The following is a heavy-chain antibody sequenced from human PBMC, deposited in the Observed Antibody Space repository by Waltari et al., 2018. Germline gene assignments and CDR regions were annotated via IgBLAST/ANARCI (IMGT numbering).Heavy chain of an antibody. CDR3: ARGSLGAGMAARYFQH. D-gene: IGHD3-3*01. J-gene: IGHJ1*01. CDR1: GGSISSYY. V-gene: IGHV4-59*01. Sequence: QVQLQESGPGLVKPSETLSLTCTVSGGSISSYYWSWIRQPPGKGLEWIGYIYYSGSTNYNPSLKSRVTISVDTSKNQFSLKLSSVTAADTAVYYCARGSLGAGMAARYFQHWGQGTLVTVSS. CDR2: IYYSGST.